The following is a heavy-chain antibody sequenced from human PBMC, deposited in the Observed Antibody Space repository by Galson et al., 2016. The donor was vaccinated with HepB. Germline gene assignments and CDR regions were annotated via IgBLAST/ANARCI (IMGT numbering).Heavy chain of an antibody. CDR2: IKSKRDGGTT. Sequence: SLRLSCAVSGFILNNAWMNWVRQAPGKGLEWVGHIKSKRDGGTTDYAAPVKGRFTISRDDSKNTLYLQMKSLKTEDTAVYYCTTDVAPFYDDLTTDYHRYGVDVWGRGTTVTVSS. D-gene: IGHD4-17*01. CDR1: GFILNNAW. V-gene: IGHV3-15*07. J-gene: IGHJ6*02. CDR3: TTDVAPFYDDLTTDYHRYGVDV.